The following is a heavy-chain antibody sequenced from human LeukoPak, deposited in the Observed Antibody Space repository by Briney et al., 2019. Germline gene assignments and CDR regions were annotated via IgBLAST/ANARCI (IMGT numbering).Heavy chain of an antibody. CDR2: ISYDGSNK. Sequence: GRSLRLSCAASGFTFSSYGIHWVRQAPGKGLEWVAVISYDGSNKYYADSVKGRFTISRDNSKNTLYLQMNSLRAEDTAVYYCAGGHDYGNYWGQGTLVTVSS. CDR3: AGGHDYGNY. CDR1: GFTFSSYG. J-gene: IGHJ4*02. V-gene: IGHV3-30*03. D-gene: IGHD4-17*01.